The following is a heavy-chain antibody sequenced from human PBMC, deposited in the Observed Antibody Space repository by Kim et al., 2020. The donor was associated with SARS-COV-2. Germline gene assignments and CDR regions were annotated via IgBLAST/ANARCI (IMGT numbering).Heavy chain of an antibody. CDR3: AREVSQWFGEFAPNYGDV. J-gene: IGHJ6*01. D-gene: IGHD3-10*01. CDR1: GFSVSSNY. Sequence: GGSLRLSCAASGFSVSSNYMNWVRQAPGKGLEWVSVIYSGGSTYYADSVKGRFIISRDNSKNTVYLQMSSLRAEDTAVYYCAREVSQWFGEFAPNYGDV. CDR2: IYSGGST. V-gene: IGHV3-53*01.